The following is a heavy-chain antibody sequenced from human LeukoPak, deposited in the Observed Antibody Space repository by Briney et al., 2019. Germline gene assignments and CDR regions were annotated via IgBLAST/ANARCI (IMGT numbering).Heavy chain of an antibody. V-gene: IGHV3-20*04. J-gene: IGHJ4*02. D-gene: IGHD3-10*01. CDR1: GFTFDSYG. CDR3: ARTGSGSGSYYNPFEY. Sequence: GGSLRLSCAASGFTFDSYGMSWVRQAPGKGLEWVSGINWNGGSTGYADSVKGRFTISRDNAKNSLYPQMSSLRVEDTALYYSARTGSGSGSYYNPFEYWGQGTLVTVSS. CDR2: INWNGGST.